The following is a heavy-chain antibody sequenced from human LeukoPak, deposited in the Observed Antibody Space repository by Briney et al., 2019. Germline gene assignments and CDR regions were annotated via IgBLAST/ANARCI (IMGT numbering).Heavy chain of an antibody. CDR1: GYTFTGYY. CDR2: VNPNNGVP. V-gene: IGHV1-2*06. J-gene: IGHJ5*02. Sequence: ASVKVSCKASGYTFTGYYMHWVRQAPGQGLGWMGRVNPNNGVPNYAQKFQGRVTMTRDTAISTAYMELSSLRYDDTAVYFCAREVGYSSSYYGRFDPWGQGTLVTVSS. D-gene: IGHD1-26*01. CDR3: AREVGYSSSYYGRFDP.